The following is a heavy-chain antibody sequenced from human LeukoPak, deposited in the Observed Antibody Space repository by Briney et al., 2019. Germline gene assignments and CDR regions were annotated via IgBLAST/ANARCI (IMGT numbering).Heavy chain of an antibody. D-gene: IGHD6-19*01. CDR2: IYSGGGT. V-gene: IGHV3-53*01. J-gene: IGHJ4*02. CDR1: GFTVSSNY. CDR3: AKAVRYSSGWYFFDY. Sequence: GSLRLSCAASGFTVSSNYMSWVRQAPGKGLEWVSVIYSGGGTYYADSVKGRFTISRDNSTNTLYLQMNSLRAEDTAVYYCAKAVRYSSGWYFFDYWGQGTQVTVSS.